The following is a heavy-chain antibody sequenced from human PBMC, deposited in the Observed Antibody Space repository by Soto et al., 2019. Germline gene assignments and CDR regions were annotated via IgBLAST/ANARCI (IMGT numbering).Heavy chain of an antibody. CDR2: IYYSGST. J-gene: IGHJ4*02. Sequence: SETLSLTCTVSGGSISSGDYYWSWIRQPPGKGPEWIGYIYYSGSTYYNPSLKSRVTISVDTSKNQFSLKLSSVTAADTAVYYCARASSGEYHFDYWGQGTLVTVSS. V-gene: IGHV4-30-4*01. CDR3: ARASSGEYHFDY. D-gene: IGHD3-16*01. CDR1: GGSISSGDYY.